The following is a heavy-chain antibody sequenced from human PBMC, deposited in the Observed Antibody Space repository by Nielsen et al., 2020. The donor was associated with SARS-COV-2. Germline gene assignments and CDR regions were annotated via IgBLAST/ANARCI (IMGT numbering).Heavy chain of an antibody. CDR3: APSLFDYYGMDV. CDR1: GFTFSSYA. CDR2: ISYDGSNK. V-gene: IGHV3-30-3*01. Sequence: GGSLRLSCAASGFTFSSYAMHWVRQAPGKGLEWVAVISYDGSNKYYADSVKGRFTISRDNSKNTLYLQMNSLRAEDTAVYYCAPSLFDYYGMDVWGQGTTVTVSS. J-gene: IGHJ6*02. D-gene: IGHD3-10*02.